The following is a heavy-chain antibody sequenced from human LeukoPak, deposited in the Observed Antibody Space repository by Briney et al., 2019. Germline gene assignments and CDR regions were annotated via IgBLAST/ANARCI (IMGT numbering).Heavy chain of an antibody. CDR2: IYYSGST. Sequence: SETLSLTCTVSGGSISSYYWSWIRQPPGKGLEWIGYIYYSGSTNYNPSLKSRVTISVDTPKNQFSLKLSSVTAADTAVYYCARGGIVVVKFDYWGQGTLVTVSS. V-gene: IGHV4-59*01. CDR1: GGSISSYY. J-gene: IGHJ4*02. CDR3: ARGGIVVVKFDY. D-gene: IGHD3-22*01.